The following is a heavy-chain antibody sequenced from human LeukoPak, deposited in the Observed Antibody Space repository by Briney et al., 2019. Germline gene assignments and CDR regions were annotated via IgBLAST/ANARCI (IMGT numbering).Heavy chain of an antibody. J-gene: IGHJ4*02. CDR2: ISAYNGNT. CDR3: ASVASEGYFDY. CDR1: GYTFTSYG. Sequence: ASVKVSCKASGYTFTSYGISWVRQAPRQGLEWMGWISAYNGNTNYAQKLQGRVTMTTDTSTSTAYMELRSLRSDDTAVYYCASVASEGYFDYWGQGTLFTVSS. V-gene: IGHV1-18*01. D-gene: IGHD5-12*01.